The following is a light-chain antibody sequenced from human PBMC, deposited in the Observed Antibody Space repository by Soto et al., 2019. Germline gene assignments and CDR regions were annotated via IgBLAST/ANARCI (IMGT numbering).Light chain of an antibody. CDR3: QSYDSSLSGSVV. V-gene: IGLV1-40*01. Sequence: QSVLTQPPSVSGAPGQRVTISCTGSSCNIGAGYDVHWYQQLPGTAPKVLIYGNSNRPAGVPDRFSGSKSGTSASLAITGLQAEDEADYYCQSYDSSLSGSVVFGGGTKLTVL. CDR1: SCNIGAGYD. CDR2: GNS. J-gene: IGLJ2*01.